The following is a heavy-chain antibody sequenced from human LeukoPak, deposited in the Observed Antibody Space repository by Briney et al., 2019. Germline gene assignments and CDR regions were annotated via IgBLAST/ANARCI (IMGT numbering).Heavy chain of an antibody. Sequence: GGSLRLSCAASGFTFRSYWMSWVRQAPGKGLEWVANIKQDGSEKYYVDSVKGRFTISRDNPKNSLYLQMNSLRAEDTAVYYYARKGLPDYWGQGTLVTVSS. CDR2: IKQDGSEK. V-gene: IGHV3-7*01. CDR1: GFTFRSYW. CDR3: ARKGLPDY. J-gene: IGHJ4*02.